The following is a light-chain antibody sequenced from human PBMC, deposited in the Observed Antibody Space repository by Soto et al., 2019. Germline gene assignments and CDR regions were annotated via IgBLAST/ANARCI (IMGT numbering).Light chain of an antibody. J-gene: IGLJ7*01. CDR2: GDA. CDR3: QSYDSSLSGAV. V-gene: IGLV1-40*01. CDR1: SSNIGAGYD. Sequence: QAVVTQSPSVSGAPGQRVTVSCTGSSSNIGAGYDVHWYQQLPGRAPKLLIFGDADRPSGVPDRFSGSKSGTSASLAITGLQTEDEADYYCQSYDSSLSGAVFGGGTQLTVL.